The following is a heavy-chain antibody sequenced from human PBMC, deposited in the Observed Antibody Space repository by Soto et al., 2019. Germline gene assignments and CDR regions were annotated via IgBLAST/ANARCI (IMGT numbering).Heavy chain of an antibody. D-gene: IGHD2-2*01. CDR3: ARERSVGYCITTTCPKPFYYYAMDV. Sequence: QVHLVQSGAEVKKPGSSLKVSCKASGGTFTNYAFSWVRQAPGQGLEWMGGIIPVFGTPDYAQKFQGRVTITADESTRTASMELSSLRSDDTAVYYCARERSVGYCITTTCPKPFYYYAMDVWGQGTTVTVSS. V-gene: IGHV1-69*12. J-gene: IGHJ6*02. CDR2: IIPVFGTP. CDR1: GGTFTNYA.